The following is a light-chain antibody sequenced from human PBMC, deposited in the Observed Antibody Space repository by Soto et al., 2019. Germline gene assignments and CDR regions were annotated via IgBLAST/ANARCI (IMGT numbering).Light chain of an antibody. V-gene: IGLV2-14*01. CDR2: EVN. CDR1: SSDIGLYNY. Sequence: ALSQPASMSGSPGQSITIPCTGASSDIGLYNYVSWYQHHPGKAPKLLISEVNVRPSGLSDRFSASKAGNTASLTISGLQPEDEAYYYCSALSTTSTPIVFGSGTKVTVL. J-gene: IGLJ1*01. CDR3: SALSTTSTPIV.